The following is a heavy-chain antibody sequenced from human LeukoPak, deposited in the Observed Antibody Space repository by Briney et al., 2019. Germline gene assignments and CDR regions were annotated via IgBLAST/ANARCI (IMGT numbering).Heavy chain of an antibody. CDR3: ARGLFVDIVVVPDAIGFDY. CDR2: INHSGST. J-gene: IGHJ4*02. V-gene: IGHV4-34*01. D-gene: IGHD2-2*01. CDR1: GGSFSGYY. Sequence: SETLSHTCAVYGGSFSGYYWSWIRQPPGKGLEWMGEINHSGSTNHNPSLKSRVTISVDTTKNQFSLKLSTVTAAGTAVYYCARGLFVDIVVVPDAIGFDYWGQGTLVTVSS.